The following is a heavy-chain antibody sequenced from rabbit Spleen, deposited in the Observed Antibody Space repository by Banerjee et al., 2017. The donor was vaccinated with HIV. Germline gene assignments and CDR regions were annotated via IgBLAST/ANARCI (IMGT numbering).Heavy chain of an antibody. V-gene: IGHV1S45*01. Sequence: QEQLVESGGGLVQPGGSLKLSCTASRFDFSTYSMSWVRQAPGKGLEWISCIAGSSSGFTYSATWAKGRFTCSKTSSTTVTLQMTSLTVADTATYFCARDAGRGPYIDGDFDLWGPGTLITVS. CDR3: ARDAGRGPYIDGDFDL. D-gene: IGHD8-1*01. CDR2: IAGSSSGFT. J-gene: IGHJ4*01. CDR1: RFDFSTYS.